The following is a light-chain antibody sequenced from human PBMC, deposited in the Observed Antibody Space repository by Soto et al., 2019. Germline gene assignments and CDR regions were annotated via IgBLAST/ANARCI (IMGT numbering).Light chain of an antibody. V-gene: IGLV2-14*01. CDR2: GVN. CDR3: SSYTSSSTLYV. Sequence: QSSLAQPASLSGSPRQSITISCTGASSDVGSYTYVSWYQQHPGKAPKLMIYGVNNRPSGVSNRFSGSKSGNTASLTISGLQAEDEADYYCSSYTSSSTLYVFGTGTKVTVL. CDR1: SSDVGSYTY. J-gene: IGLJ1*01.